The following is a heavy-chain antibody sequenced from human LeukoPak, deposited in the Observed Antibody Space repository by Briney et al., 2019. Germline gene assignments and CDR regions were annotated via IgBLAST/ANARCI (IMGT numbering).Heavy chain of an antibody. J-gene: IGHJ4*02. Sequence: ETLSLTCTVSGGSIRSSSYYWGWIRQPPGKGLEWIGSIYYSGSTYYNASLKSRGTIPVDTSKNQFSLKLNSVTAADTAVYFCARQVVAVAGTGYFDYWGQGTLVTVSS. V-gene: IGHV4-39*01. CDR3: ARQVVAVAGTGYFDY. CDR2: IYYSGST. D-gene: IGHD6-19*01. CDR1: GGSIRSSSYY.